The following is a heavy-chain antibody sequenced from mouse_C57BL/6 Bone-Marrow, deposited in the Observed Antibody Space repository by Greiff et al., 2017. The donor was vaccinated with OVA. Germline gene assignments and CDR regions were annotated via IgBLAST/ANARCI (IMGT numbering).Heavy chain of an antibody. CDR1: GYTFTSYW. J-gene: IGHJ4*01. CDR3: ARDEDYDGYYAMDY. CDR2: IYPGSGST. V-gene: IGHV1-55*01. Sequence: QVQLQQPGAELVKPGASVKMSCKASGYTFTSYWLTWVKQRPGQGLEWIGDIYPGSGSTNYNEKFKSKATLTVDTSSSTAYMQLSSLTSEDSAVYYCARDEDYDGYYAMDYWGQGTSVTVSS. D-gene: IGHD2-4*01.